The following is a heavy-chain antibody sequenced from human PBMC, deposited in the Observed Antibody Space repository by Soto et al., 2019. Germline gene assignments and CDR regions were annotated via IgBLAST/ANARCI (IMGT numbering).Heavy chain of an antibody. CDR1: GYTFTDYC. D-gene: IGHD3-16*01. V-gene: IGHV1-46*01. J-gene: IGHJ4*02. CDR2: INPSGGST. Sequence: ASVKVSCKASGYTFTDYCIHWVRQAPGQGLEWMGIINPSGGSTTYAQKFQGRVTMTRDRSTSTAYMELRSLTSDDTAVYYCARDFTGWPPDGVDSRGQRTLVTVSS. CDR3: ARDFTGWPPDGVDS.